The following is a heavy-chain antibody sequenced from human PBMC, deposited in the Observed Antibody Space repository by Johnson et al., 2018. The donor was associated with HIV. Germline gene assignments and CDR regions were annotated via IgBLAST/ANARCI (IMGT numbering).Heavy chain of an antibody. D-gene: IGHD3-22*01. CDR2: ISYDGSNK. Sequence: QVQLVESGGGLIQPGGSLRLSCAASGFSVTSNDMNWVRQAPGKGLEWVAVISYDGSNKYYADSVKGRFTISRDNSKNTLYLQMNSLRAEDTAVYYCARPVVANYRGAFDIWGQGTMVTVSS. CDR1: GFSVTSND. V-gene: IGHV3-30*03. CDR3: ARPVVANYRGAFDI. J-gene: IGHJ3*02.